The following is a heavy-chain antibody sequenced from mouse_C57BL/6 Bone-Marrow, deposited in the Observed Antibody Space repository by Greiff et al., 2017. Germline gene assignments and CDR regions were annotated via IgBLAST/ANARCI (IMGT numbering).Heavy chain of an antibody. CDR3: ARRGYYSNYFFDY. Sequence: QVQLQQSGAELVRPGTSVKVSCKASGYAFTNYLIEWVKQRPGQGLEWIGVINPGSGGTNYNEKFKGKATLTADKSSSTAYMQLSSLTSEDSAVYFCARRGYYSNYFFDYWGQGTTLTVSS. CDR2: INPGSGGT. D-gene: IGHD2-5*01. V-gene: IGHV1-54*01. CDR1: GYAFTNYL. J-gene: IGHJ2*01.